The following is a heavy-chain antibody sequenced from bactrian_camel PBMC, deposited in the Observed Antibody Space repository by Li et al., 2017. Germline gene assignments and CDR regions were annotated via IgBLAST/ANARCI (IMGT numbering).Heavy chain of an antibody. J-gene: IGHJ4*01. Sequence: VQLVESGGGSVQAGGSLRLSCAYTYRFRCMAWFRQAPGKDREGIAALASDDSITYTDSTKGRFTISRDSAKITLYLQLNSLKTEDTARYFCTLFDYWGQGTQVTVS. CDR1: YRFRC. CDR3: TLFDY. V-gene: IGHV3S53*01. CDR2: LASDDSI.